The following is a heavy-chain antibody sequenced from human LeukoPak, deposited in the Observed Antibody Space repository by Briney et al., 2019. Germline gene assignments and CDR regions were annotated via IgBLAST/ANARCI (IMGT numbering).Heavy chain of an antibody. J-gene: IGHJ5*02. CDR3: ASRVDTAMVSISGNWFDP. D-gene: IGHD5-18*01. Sequence: ASVKVSCKASGYTFTNYYIHWVRQAPGQGLEWMGLINPGGDNTDYAQNFQGRVTMTRDTSTSTVYMGLSSLRSEDTAVYYCASRVDTAMVSISGNWFDPWGQGTLVTVSS. CDR2: INPGGDNT. V-gene: IGHV1-46*01. CDR1: GYTFTNYY.